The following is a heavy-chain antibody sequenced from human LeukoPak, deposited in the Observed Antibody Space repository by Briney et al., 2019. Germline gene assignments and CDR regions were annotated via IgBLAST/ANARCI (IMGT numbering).Heavy chain of an antibody. J-gene: IGHJ4*02. D-gene: IGHD2-2*02. CDR1: GFTFSSYA. V-gene: IGHV3-23*01. CDR2: ISGSGGST. CDR3: QGGYCSSTSCYNY. Sequence: PGGSLRLSCAASGFTFSSYAISWVRQAPGKGLEWVSAISGSGGSTYYADSGKGRFTISRDNSKNTLYLQMNSLRAEDTAVYYCQGGYCSSTSCYNYWGQGTLVTVSS.